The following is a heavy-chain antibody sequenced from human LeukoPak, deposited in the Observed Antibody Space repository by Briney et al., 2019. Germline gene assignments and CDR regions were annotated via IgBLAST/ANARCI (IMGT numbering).Heavy chain of an antibody. CDR1: GGSISTYY. CDR2: LYHSGST. J-gene: IGHJ4*02. Sequence: SETLSLTCTLSGGSISTYYWSWIRQPPGKGLKWIGYLYHSGSTNYNPSLNSRITISVDTSKNQFSLKLSSVTAADTAVYYCARGGGYASPIGYWGQGALVTVSS. D-gene: IGHD5-12*01. CDR3: ARGGGYASPIGY. V-gene: IGHV4-59*01.